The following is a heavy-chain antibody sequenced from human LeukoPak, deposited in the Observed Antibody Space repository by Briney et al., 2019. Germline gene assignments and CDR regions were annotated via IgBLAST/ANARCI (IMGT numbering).Heavy chain of an antibody. CDR3: AREGSGGYRAFDI. D-gene: IGHD2-15*01. Sequence: ASVKVSCKASGYTFTGYYMHWVRQAPGQGLEWMGWINPNSGGTNYAQKFQGGVTMTRDTSISTAYMELSRLRSDDTAVYYCAREGSGGYRAFDIWGQGTMVTVSS. V-gene: IGHV1-2*02. CDR2: INPNSGGT. CDR1: GYTFTGYY. J-gene: IGHJ3*02.